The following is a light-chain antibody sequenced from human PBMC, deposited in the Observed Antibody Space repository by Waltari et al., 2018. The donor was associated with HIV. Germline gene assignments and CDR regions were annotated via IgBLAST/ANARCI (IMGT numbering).Light chain of an antibody. J-gene: IGLJ3*02. CDR2: KDT. CDR1: ALPKQY. CDR3: QSADSNASLWV. V-gene: IGLV3-25*03. Sequence: SYELTQPPSVSVSPGQTARITCSGDALPKQYAYWYQQSPGQAPVLVLYKDTERPSGIPERFSGSSSGTTATLTIIGVQAQDEADYHCQSADSNASLWVFGGGTKLTVL.